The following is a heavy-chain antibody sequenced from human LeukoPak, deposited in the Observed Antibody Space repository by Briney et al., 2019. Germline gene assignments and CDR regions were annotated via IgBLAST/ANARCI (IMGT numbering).Heavy chain of an antibody. Sequence: PGGSLRLSCAASGLTVSSRYMSWVRQAPGTGLEWVSVIYGGQSTYYADSVKGRFTIATDNSKNTLDLQINSLRVEDTAVYYCRRDGYWGQGTLVTVSS. J-gene: IGHJ4*02. CDR2: IYGGQST. CDR3: RRDGY. V-gene: IGHV3-53*01. CDR1: GLTVSSRY.